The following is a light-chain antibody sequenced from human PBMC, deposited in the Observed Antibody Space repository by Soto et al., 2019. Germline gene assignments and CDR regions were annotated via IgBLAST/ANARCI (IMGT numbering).Light chain of an antibody. CDR1: QSVSSS. CDR2: SAS. Sequence: EIVLTQSPGTLSLSPGERATLSCRASQSVSSSYLAWYQQKPGQAPRFLIYSASSRATGIPARFSGSGSGTEFTLTINSLQSEDFAVYYCQQYNTWPRTFGQGTKVDIK. CDR3: QQYNTWPRT. V-gene: IGKV3D-15*01. J-gene: IGKJ1*01.